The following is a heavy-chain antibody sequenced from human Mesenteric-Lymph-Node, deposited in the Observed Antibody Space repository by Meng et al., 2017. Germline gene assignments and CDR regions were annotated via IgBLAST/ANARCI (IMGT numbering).Heavy chain of an antibody. D-gene: IGHD5-18*01. Sequence: GGSLRLSCAASGFTFSSYEMNWVRQAPGKGLEWVSYISSSGSTIYYADSVKGRFTISRDNAKNSLYLQMNSLRAEDTAVYYCVMWGYSYGFDYWGQGTLVTVSS. V-gene: IGHV3-48*03. CDR1: GFTFSSYE. J-gene: IGHJ4*02. CDR3: VMWGYSYGFDY. CDR2: ISSSGSTI.